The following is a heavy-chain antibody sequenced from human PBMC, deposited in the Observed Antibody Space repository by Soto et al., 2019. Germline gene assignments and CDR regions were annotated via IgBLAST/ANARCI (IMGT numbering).Heavy chain of an antibody. D-gene: IGHD1-26*01. Sequence: QVQMVQSGAEVRKSGASVKVSCKASGYTFSDYFIQWLRQAPGQGLEWVAWINPKTAATNYAKKFQDRVTVTSDTSFSTAHLELTRLRPDDTALYYCARIKWGLDYYSGMDVWGQGTAVSVSS. CDR2: INPKTAAT. CDR1: GYTFSDYF. CDR3: ARIKWGLDYYSGMDV. J-gene: IGHJ6*02. V-gene: IGHV1-2*02.